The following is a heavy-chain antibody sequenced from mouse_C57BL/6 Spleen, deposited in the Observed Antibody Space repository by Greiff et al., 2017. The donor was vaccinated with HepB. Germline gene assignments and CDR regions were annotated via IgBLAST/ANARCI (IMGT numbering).Heavy chain of an antibody. V-gene: IGHV1-55*01. D-gene: IGHD2-2*01. CDR3: ARRGVRTYAMDY. J-gene: IGHJ4*01. Sequence: QVQLQQPGAELVKPGASVKMSCKASGYTFTSYWITWVKQRPGQGLEWIGDIYPGSGSTNYNEKFKSKATLTVDTSSSTAYMKLSILTSEDSAVYYCARRGVRTYAMDYWGQGTSVTVSS. CDR1: GYTFTSYW. CDR2: IYPGSGST.